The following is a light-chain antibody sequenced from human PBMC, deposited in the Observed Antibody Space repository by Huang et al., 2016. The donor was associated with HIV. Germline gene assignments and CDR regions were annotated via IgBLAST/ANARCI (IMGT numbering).Light chain of an antibody. V-gene: IGKV1-17*03. CDR2: AAS. Sequence: DIQLTQSPSAMSASVGDRVSITCRASQGIANYLVWFQQRPGGDPKLLIYAASSLQSGVPSRFSGSGSGTKFTLTISGLQPEDFATYYCLQHHAYPRTFGQGTKVEV. J-gene: IGKJ1*01. CDR1: QGIANY. CDR3: LQHHAYPRT.